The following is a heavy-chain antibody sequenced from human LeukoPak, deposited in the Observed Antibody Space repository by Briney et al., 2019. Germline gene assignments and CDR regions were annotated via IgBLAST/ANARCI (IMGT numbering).Heavy chain of an antibody. J-gene: IGHJ5*02. CDR1: GFIFSNYW. CDR3: VRSQFSSSS. Sequence: PGGSLRLSCAASGFIFSNYWMTWVRQAPGKGLEWVANINQDGSQKYYVNSLRGRFTISRDNAKNSLYLQMNSLRAEDTAVYYCVRSQFSSSSWGQGTLVTVSS. V-gene: IGHV3-7*01. D-gene: IGHD6-13*01. CDR2: INQDGSQK.